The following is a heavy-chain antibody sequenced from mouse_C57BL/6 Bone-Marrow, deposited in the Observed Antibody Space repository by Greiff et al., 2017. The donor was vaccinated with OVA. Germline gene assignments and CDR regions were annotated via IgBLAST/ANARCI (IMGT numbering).Heavy chain of an antibody. Sequence: EVQLKESGPELVKPGASVKISCKASGYSFTDYNMNWVKQSNGKSLEWIGVINPNYGTTSYNQKFKGKATLTVDQSSSTAYMQLNSLTSEDSAVYYCARSVYYYGSRDWFAYWGQGTLVTVSA. CDR2: INPNYGTT. CDR1: GYSFTDYN. V-gene: IGHV1-39*01. D-gene: IGHD1-1*01. CDR3: ARSVYYYGSRDWFAY. J-gene: IGHJ3*01.